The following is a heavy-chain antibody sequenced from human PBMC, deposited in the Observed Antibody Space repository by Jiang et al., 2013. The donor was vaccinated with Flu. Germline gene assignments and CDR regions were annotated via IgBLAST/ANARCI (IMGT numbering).Heavy chain of an antibody. Sequence: QTLSLTCAISGDSVSSNSAAWNWIRQSPSRGLEWLGRTYYRSKWYNDYAVSVKSRITINPDTSKNQFSLQLNSVTPEDTAVYYCASSGIGWFGELSDWIGMDVWGQGTTVTVSS. CDR1: GDSVSSNSAA. D-gene: IGHD3-10*01. V-gene: IGHV6-1*01. J-gene: IGHJ6*02. CDR3: ASSGIGWFGELSDWIGMDV. CDR2: TYYRSKWYN.